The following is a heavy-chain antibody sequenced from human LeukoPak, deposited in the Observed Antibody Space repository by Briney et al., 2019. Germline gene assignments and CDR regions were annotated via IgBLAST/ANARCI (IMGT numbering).Heavy chain of an antibody. CDR1: GGTFSSYA. J-gene: IGHJ6*02. CDR3: ARDLYCSGGSCLTPYYYYGMDV. V-gene: IGHV1-69*04. D-gene: IGHD2-15*01. CDR2: IFPILGIA. Sequence: SVTVSCTASGGTFSSYAISWVRQAPGQGLEWMGRIFPILGIANYAQTFPGKVTITANKSTSTAYMELSSLRSEDTAVYYCARDLYCSGGSCLTPYYYYGMDVWGQGTTVTVSS.